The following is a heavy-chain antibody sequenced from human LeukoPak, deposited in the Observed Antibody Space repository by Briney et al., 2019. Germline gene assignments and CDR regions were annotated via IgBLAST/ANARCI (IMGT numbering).Heavy chain of an antibody. CDR2: IIPIFGTA. Sequence: SVKVSCKASGGTFSSYAISWVRQAPGQGLEWMGGIIPIFGTANYAQKFQGRVTITADESTSTAYMELSSLRSEDTAVYYCARYPSGIAAAGERYYYYGMDVWGQGTTVTVSS. V-gene: IGHV1-69*13. D-gene: IGHD6-13*01. CDR1: GGTFSSYA. CDR3: ARYPSGIAAAGERYYYYGMDV. J-gene: IGHJ6*02.